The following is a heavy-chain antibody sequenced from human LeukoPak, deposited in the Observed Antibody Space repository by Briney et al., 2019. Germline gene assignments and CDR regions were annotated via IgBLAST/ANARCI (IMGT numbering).Heavy chain of an antibody. D-gene: IGHD1-26*01. J-gene: IGHJ4*02. Sequence: GGSLRLSCAASGFTFSSYAMSWVRRAPGKGLEWVSAISGSGGSTYYADSVKGRFTISRDNSKNTLYLQMNSLRADDTAVYYCARYSGSYYYPPAWDLWGQGTLVTVSS. V-gene: IGHV3-23*01. CDR1: GFTFSSYA. CDR2: ISGSGGST. CDR3: ARYSGSYYYPPAWDL.